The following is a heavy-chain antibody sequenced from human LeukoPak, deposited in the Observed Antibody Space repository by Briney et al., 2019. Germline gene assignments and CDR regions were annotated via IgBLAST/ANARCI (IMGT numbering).Heavy chain of an antibody. CDR1: GYTFTGYY. J-gene: IGHJ3*02. V-gene: IGHV1-2*02. CDR2: INPNSGGT. Sequence: ASVKVSCKASGYTFTGYYMHWVRQAPGQGLEWMGWINPNSGGTNYAQKFQGRVTMTRDTSISTAYMELSRLRSDDTAVYYCARQQRGYNWNDPRSAFDIWGQGTMVTVSS. D-gene: IGHD1-20*01. CDR3: ARQQRGYNWNDPRSAFDI.